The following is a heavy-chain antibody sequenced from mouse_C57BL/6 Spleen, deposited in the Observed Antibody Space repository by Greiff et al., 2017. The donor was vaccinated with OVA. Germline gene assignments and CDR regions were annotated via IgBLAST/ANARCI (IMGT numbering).Heavy chain of an antibody. V-gene: IGHV1-82*01. CDR3: ARGTGKVLDY. CDR2: IYPGDGDT. J-gene: IGHJ2*01. CDR1: GYAFSSSW. Sequence: QVQLKESGPELVKPGASVKISCKASGYAFSSSWMNWVKQRPGTGLEWIGRIYPGDGDTTYNGKFKGKATLTADKSSSTAYMQLSSLTSEDSAVYFCARGTGKVLDYWGQGTTLTVSS. D-gene: IGHD4-1*01.